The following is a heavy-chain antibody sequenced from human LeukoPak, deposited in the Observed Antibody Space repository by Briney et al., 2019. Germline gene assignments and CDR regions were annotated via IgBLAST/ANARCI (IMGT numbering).Heavy chain of an antibody. Sequence: PGGSLRLSCAASGFTFSSYWMSWVRQAPGKGLEWVANIKQDGSEKYYVDSVKGRFTISRDNSKNTLYLQTNSLRAEDTAVYYCARSRELLSIAAAGTLDYWGQGTLVTVSS. CDR1: GFTFSSYW. CDR3: ARSRELLSIAAAGTLDY. V-gene: IGHV3-7*01. J-gene: IGHJ4*02. CDR2: IKQDGSEK. D-gene: IGHD6-13*01.